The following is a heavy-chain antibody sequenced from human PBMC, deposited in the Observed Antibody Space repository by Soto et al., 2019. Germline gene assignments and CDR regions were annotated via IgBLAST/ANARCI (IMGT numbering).Heavy chain of an antibody. J-gene: IGHJ4*02. CDR2: ISYDGNTI. V-gene: IGHV3-30-3*01. Sequence: QVQLVESGGGVIQPGRSLRLSCVASGFTLSSYSMHWVRQAPGKGLEWLAVISYDGNTIYYADSVKGRFSFSRDNSKNTLYVQMNSLRPEDTALYYCARAAEWLVSRLDSWGQGAMVTVSS. D-gene: IGHD6-19*01. CDR3: ARAAEWLVSRLDS. CDR1: GFTLSSYS.